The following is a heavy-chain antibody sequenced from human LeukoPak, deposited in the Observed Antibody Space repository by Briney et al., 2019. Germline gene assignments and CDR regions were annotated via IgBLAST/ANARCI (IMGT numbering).Heavy chain of an antibody. J-gene: IGHJ4*02. Sequence: PGGSLRLSCAASGCTFSSYAMSWVRQAPGKGLEWVSAISGSGGSTYYADSVKGRFTISRDNSKNTLYLQMNSLRAEDTAVYYCAKWSSSWYYFDYWGQGTLVTVSS. CDR1: GCTFSSYA. V-gene: IGHV3-23*01. CDR3: AKWSSSWYYFDY. CDR2: ISGSGGST. D-gene: IGHD6-13*01.